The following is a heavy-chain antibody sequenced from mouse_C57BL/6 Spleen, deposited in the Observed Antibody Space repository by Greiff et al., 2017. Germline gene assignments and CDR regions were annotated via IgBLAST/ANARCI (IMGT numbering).Heavy chain of an antibody. V-gene: IGHV3-6*01. CDR2: ISYDGSN. D-gene: IGHD1-1*01. CDR1: GYSIPSGYY. J-gene: IGHJ4*01. Sequence: DVQLQESGPGLVTPSQSLSLTCSVTGYSIPSGYYWNWIRQFPGNKLEWMGYISYDGSNNYNPSLKNRISITRDTSKNQFFLKLNSVTTEDTATYYCARITTVVATNAMDYWGQGTSVTVSS. CDR3: ARITTVVATNAMDY.